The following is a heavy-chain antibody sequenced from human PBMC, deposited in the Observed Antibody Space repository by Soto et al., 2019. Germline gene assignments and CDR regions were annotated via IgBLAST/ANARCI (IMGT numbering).Heavy chain of an antibody. CDR1: GGTFSSYA. CDR3: AREPRPQRGGQDAFAI. V-gene: IGHV1-69*06. Sequence: QVQLVQSGAEVKKPGSSVKVSCKASGGTFSSYAISWVRQAHGQGLEWMGGLIPIFGTANYAQKFQGRATITADKSTSTAYMELSSLGSEDIAVYYCAREPRPQRGGQDAFAIWGHGTMITVSS. CDR2: LIPIFGTA. J-gene: IGHJ3*02. D-gene: IGHD3-10*01.